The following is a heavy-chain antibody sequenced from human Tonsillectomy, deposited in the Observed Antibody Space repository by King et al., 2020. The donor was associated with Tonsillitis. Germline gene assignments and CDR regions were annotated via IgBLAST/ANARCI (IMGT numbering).Heavy chain of an antibody. CDR2: INAGNGNT. CDR3: ARSHAGVDSGYDINWFDS. CDR1: GYTFTSYA. D-gene: IGHD5-12*01. Sequence: QLVQSGAEVKKPGASVKVSCEASGYTFTSYAIHWVRQAPGQRLEWMGWINAGNGNTKYSQKFQGSVTITRDTSASTAYMELSSLRSEDTAVCYCARSHAGVDSGYDINWFDSWGQGTLVTVSS. V-gene: IGHV1-3*01. J-gene: IGHJ5*01.